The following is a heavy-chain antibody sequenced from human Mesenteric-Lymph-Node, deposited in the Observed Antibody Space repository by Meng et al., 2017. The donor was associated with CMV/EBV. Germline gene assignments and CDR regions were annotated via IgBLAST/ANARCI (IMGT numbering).Heavy chain of an antibody. Sequence: GGSLRLSCAASGFTFDDYNMHWVRQTPGKGLEWVSLISWDGVITYYADSVKGRFTISRDNSKNSLYLQMNSLRAEDTAVYYCARGAYGDYVYYYYYGMDVWGQGTTVTVSS. CDR1: GFTFDDYN. J-gene: IGHJ6*02. V-gene: IGHV3-43*01. CDR2: ISWDGVIT. CDR3: ARGAYGDYVYYYYYGMDV. D-gene: IGHD4-17*01.